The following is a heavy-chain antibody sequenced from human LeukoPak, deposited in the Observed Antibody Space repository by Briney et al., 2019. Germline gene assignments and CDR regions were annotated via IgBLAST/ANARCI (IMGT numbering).Heavy chain of an antibody. V-gene: IGHV3-23*01. Sequence: PGGSLRLSCAASGFTFSSYAMSWVRQAPGKGLEWASAISSSGGSTYYADSVKGRFTISRDNSKNTLYLQMNSLRAEDTAVYYCAKAIVVRTYYFNYWGQGTLVTVSS. CDR1: GFTFSSYA. J-gene: IGHJ4*02. CDR2: ISSSGGST. CDR3: AKAIVVRTYYFNY. D-gene: IGHD2-21*01.